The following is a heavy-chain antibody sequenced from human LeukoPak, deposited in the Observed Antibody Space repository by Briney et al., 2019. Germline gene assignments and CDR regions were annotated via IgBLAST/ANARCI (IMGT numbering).Heavy chain of an antibody. Sequence: GGSLRLSCAASGITVSSRYMSWVRQAPGKGLEWVSVIYSGGSTYYADSVRGRFTISRDNSKNTLYLQMNSLRAEDTAVYYCAREDGYNYQYYIGYWGQGTLVTVSS. J-gene: IGHJ4*02. D-gene: IGHD5-24*01. CDR2: IYSGGST. V-gene: IGHV3-53*01. CDR3: AREDGYNYQYYIGY. CDR1: GITVSSRY.